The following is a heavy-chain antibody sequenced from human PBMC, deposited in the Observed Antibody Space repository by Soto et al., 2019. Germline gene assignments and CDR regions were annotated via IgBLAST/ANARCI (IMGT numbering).Heavy chain of an antibody. D-gene: IGHD4-17*01. Sequence: GGSLRLSCAASGFTFSEAWMSWVRQAPGKGLEWVGHVESKRDGGSIDYGAPVIGRFTISRDDSANMLYLQMNSLKTEDTGVYYCASTVTTIAGFDYWGQGTLVTVSS. CDR1: GFTFSEAW. J-gene: IGHJ4*02. CDR3: ASTVTTIAGFDY. CDR2: VESKRDGGSI. V-gene: IGHV3-15*04.